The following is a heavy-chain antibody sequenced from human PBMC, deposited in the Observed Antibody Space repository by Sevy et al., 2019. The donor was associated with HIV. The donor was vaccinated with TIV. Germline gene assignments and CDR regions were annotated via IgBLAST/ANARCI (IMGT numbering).Heavy chain of an antibody. J-gene: IGHJ4*02. CDR3: SRWGYYDSSVDY. CDR1: GFTVSSNY. Sequence: GGYLRLSCAASGFTVSSNYMSWVRQAPGKGLEWVSVIYSGGSTYYADSVKGRFTISRDNSKNTLYLQMNSLRAEDTAVYYCSRWGYYDSSVDYWGQGTLVTVSS. D-gene: IGHD3-22*01. CDR2: IYSGGST. V-gene: IGHV3-66*01.